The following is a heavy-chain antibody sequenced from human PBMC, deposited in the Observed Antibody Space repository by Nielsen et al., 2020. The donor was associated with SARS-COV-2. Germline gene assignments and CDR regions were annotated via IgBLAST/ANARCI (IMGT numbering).Heavy chain of an antibody. CDR2: MGGRGDST. J-gene: IGHJ4*02. Sequence: GESLKISCAASGFTFSSYAMTWVRQAPGKGLEWVSVMGGRGDSTYYADSVKGRFSISRDNSKNTLYLQMNSLRAEDTAVYYCAKGLGSSSSSPCDYWGQGTLVTVSS. V-gene: IGHV3-23*01. CDR3: AKGLGSSSSSPCDY. D-gene: IGHD6-6*01. CDR1: GFTFSSYA.